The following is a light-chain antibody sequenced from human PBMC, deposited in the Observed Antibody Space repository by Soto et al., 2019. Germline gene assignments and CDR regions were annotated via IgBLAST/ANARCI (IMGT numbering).Light chain of an antibody. J-gene: IGKJ2*01. CDR2: AAS. V-gene: IGKV1-17*01. CDR3: LHHNGNPS. Sequence: DIQMTQSPSSLSASVGDRVTITCRASQGIRNDLGWYQQHPGKAPKRLVYAASKLQSGVPSRFSGSGSRTESTLTISSLKHEDYATYYCLHHNGNPSFGQGTKQEIK. CDR1: QGIRND.